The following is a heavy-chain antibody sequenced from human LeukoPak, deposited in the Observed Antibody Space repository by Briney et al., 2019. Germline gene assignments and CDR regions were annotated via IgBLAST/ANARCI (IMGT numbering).Heavy chain of an antibody. Sequence: GGSLRLSCAASGFTFSSYAMSWVRQAPGKGLEWVSGISGTGGSTYYADSVKGRFTISRDNSKNTLYLQMNGLRAEDTAVYYCARDRSMIVLGVGDYWGQGTLVTVSS. CDR1: GFTFSSYA. CDR3: ARDRSMIVLGVGDY. D-gene: IGHD2/OR15-2a*01. J-gene: IGHJ4*02. CDR2: ISGTGGST. V-gene: IGHV3-23*01.